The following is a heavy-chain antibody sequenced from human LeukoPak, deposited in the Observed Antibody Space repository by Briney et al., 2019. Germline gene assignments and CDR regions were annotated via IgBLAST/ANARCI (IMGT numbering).Heavy chain of an antibody. CDR1: GFSFSSYA. CDR2: ISGSGDST. Sequence: GGSLRLSCGASGFSFSSYAMSWVRQAPGKGLEWVSAISGSGDSTYYADSVKGRFTISRDNSKSTLYLQMTSLRAEDTAVYYCAKREYCSGYSCPDPFNIWGQGTMVTVSS. V-gene: IGHV3-23*01. D-gene: IGHD2-15*01. J-gene: IGHJ3*02. CDR3: AKREYCSGYSCPDPFNI.